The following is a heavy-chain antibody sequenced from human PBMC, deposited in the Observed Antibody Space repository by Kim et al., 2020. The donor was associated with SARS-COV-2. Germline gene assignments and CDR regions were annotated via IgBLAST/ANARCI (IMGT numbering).Heavy chain of an antibody. J-gene: IGHJ4*02. D-gene: IGHD3-3*01. Sequence: GGSLRLSCAASGFTFSSYALRWVRQAPGKGPEWVALISYDGSKKYYADSVKGRFTISRDNSKNTLYLHMNSLRAEDTAVYYCARDIGSSLDYWGQGTLVTVSS. V-gene: IGHV3-30-3*01. CDR3: ARDIGSSLDY. CDR1: GFTFSSYA. CDR2: ISYDGSKK.